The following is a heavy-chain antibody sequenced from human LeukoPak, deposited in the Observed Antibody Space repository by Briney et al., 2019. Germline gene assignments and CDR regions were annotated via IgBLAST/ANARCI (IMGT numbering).Heavy chain of an antibody. Sequence: PGGSLRLSCAASGFTFSSYGMHWVRQAPGKGLEWVAFIRYDGSNKYYADSVKGRFTISRDNSKNTLYPQMNSLRAEDTAVYYCAKDGTGWPHKFIDYWGQGTLVTVSS. V-gene: IGHV3-30*02. D-gene: IGHD6-19*01. J-gene: IGHJ4*02. CDR1: GFTFSSYG. CDR3: AKDGTGWPHKFIDY. CDR2: IRYDGSNK.